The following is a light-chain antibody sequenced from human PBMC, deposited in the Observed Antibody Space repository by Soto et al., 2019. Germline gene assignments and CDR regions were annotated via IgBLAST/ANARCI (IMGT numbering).Light chain of an antibody. CDR3: GSYSSSNTLGV. V-gene: IGLV2-14*01. Sequence: QSVLTQPASVSGSPGQSITISCSGTSSDVGGYKYVSWYQQHPGKAPKLMIYEVSNRPSGVSNRFSGSKSGNTASLTISGLRAEDEADYYCGSYSSSNTLGVFGGGTKVTVL. CDR2: EVS. J-gene: IGLJ2*01. CDR1: SSDVGGYKY.